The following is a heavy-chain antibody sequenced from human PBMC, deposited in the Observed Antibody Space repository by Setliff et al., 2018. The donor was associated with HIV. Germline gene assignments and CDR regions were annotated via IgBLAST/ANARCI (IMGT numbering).Heavy chain of an antibody. Sequence: GSLRLSCEVSGFTLTEAWMSWVRQAPGKGLEWVGRITDTGTTYYAAAVKGRFTISRDNAKNSLYLQMNSLRAEDTAVYYCARSASLHIATRPGFDFWGQGTLVTVSS. CDR1: GFTLTEAW. CDR3: ARSASLHIATRPGFDF. CDR2: ITDTGTT. D-gene: IGHD6-6*01. J-gene: IGHJ4*02. V-gene: IGHV3-15*01.